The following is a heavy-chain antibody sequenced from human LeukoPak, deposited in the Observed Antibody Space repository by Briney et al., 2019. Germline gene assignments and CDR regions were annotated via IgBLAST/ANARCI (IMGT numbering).Heavy chain of an antibody. CDR1: GGSISSGSYY. CDR3: ARGYSSGTD. V-gene: IGHV4-61*02. J-gene: IGHJ4*02. Sequence: SQTLSLTCTVSGGSISSGSYYWSWIRQPAGKGLEWIGRIYTSGSTNYNPSLKSRVTISVDTSKNQFSLKLTSVTAADTAVYYCARGYSSGTDWGQGTLVTVSS. CDR2: IYTSGST. D-gene: IGHD5-18*01.